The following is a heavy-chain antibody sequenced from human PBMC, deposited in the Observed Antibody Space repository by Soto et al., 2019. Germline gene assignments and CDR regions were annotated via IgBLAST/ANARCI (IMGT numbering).Heavy chain of an antibody. J-gene: IGHJ4*02. D-gene: IGHD6-13*01. CDR2: TRNKANSYTT. CDR3: TRVKVGYSSSWYEV. Sequence: GGSLGLSCAASGFTFSDHYMDWVRQAPGKGLEWVGRTRNKANSYTTEYAASVRGKFTISRDDSKNSLYLQMNSLNTEDTAVYYCTRVKVGYSSSWYEVWGQGTLVTVPQ. V-gene: IGHV3-72*01. CDR1: GFTFSDHY.